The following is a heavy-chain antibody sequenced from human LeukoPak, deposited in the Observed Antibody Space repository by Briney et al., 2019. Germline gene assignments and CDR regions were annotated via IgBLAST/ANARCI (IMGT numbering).Heavy chain of an antibody. V-gene: IGHV3-53*01. J-gene: IGHJ5*02. D-gene: IGHD4-17*01. CDR1: GLTGSHNY. CDR3: IVFGDSNH. CDR2: IHTSGDT. Sequence: GGSLRLSCAASGLTGSHNYVSWIRQAPGKGVEWVSAIHTSGDTCYADSVKGRFTISRDTSKNTLYLQINSLRVEDTAVYYCIVFGDSNHWGQGTLVTVSS.